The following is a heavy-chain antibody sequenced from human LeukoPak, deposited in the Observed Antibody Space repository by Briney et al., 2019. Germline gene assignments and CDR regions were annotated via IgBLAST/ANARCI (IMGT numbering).Heavy chain of an antibody. D-gene: IGHD6-19*01. J-gene: IGHJ3*02. Sequence: SETLSLTCSVSGGSISSYYWSWIRQPPGKGLEWIGYIYYSGSTNYNPSLKSRVTMSVDTSKNQFSLKLTSVSAADTAVYYCARLRPVAGYDAFDIWGHGTMVTVSS. CDR3: ARLRPVAGYDAFDI. CDR1: GGSISSYY. CDR2: IYYSGST. V-gene: IGHV4-59*08.